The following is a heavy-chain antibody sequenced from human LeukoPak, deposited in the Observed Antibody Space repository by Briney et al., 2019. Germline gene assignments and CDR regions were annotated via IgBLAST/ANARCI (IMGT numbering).Heavy chain of an antibody. Sequence: ASVKVSCKASGYTFTGYYMHWVRQAPGQGLEWMGWINPNSGGTNYAQKFQGRVTMTRDTSISTAYMELSRLRSDDTAVYYCARAMVVTANCDYWGQGTLVTVSS. J-gene: IGHJ4*02. CDR1: GYTFTGYY. CDR2: INPNSGGT. CDR3: ARAMVVTANCDY. D-gene: IGHD2-21*02. V-gene: IGHV1-2*02.